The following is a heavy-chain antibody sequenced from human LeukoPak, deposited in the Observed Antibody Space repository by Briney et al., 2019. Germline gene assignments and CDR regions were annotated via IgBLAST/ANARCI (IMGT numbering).Heavy chain of an antibody. D-gene: IGHD3-3*01. CDR1: GGSFSGYY. Sequence: SETLSLTCAVYGGSFSGYYWSWIRQPPGKGLEWIGEINHSGSTNYNPSLKSRVTISVDTSKNQFSLKLSSVTAADTAVYYCARPYYDFWSGYPIDAFDIWGQGTMVTVSS. J-gene: IGHJ3*02. CDR2: INHSGST. CDR3: ARPYYDFWSGYPIDAFDI. V-gene: IGHV4-34*01.